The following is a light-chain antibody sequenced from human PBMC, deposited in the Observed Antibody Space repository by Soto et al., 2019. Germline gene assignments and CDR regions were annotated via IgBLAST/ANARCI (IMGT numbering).Light chain of an antibody. CDR1: QSVSSSY. J-gene: IGKJ3*01. CDR2: GAS. Sequence: EIALTQSPGTLSLSPGERATLSCRASQSVSSSYLAWYQQKPGQAPRLLIYGASSRATGIPDRFSGSGSGTDFTLTISRLEAEDFAVCYCQQYGSSPRFTFGPGTKGDIK. CDR3: QQYGSSPRFT. V-gene: IGKV3-20*01.